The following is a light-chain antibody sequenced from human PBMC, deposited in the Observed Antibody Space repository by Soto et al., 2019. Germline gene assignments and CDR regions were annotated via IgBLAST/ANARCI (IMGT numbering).Light chain of an antibody. CDR1: QSVSSSY. CDR3: QQYGSSLLT. J-gene: IGKJ4*01. V-gene: IGKV3-20*01. Sequence: EIVLTQSPGTLSFSPGERATLSCRASQSVSSSYLAWYQQKPGQAPRLLIDGASSRATGIPDRFSGSGSGTDFTLTISRLEPEDFAVYYCQQYGSSLLTFGGGTKVEIK. CDR2: GAS.